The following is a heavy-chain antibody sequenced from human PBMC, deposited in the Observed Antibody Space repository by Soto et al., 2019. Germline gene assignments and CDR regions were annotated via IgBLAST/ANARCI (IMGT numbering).Heavy chain of an antibody. D-gene: IGHD5-18*01. CDR3: ASPGYGHRNAACDI. J-gene: IGHJ3*02. CDR1: GGTFSSYA. Sequence: QVQLVQSGAEVKKPGSSVKVSCKASGGTFSSYAISWVRKSPGHELEWLGGIIPIFGTANYAQKFQGRVTSTADESTSTAYMELSSLISEDTAVYYCASPGYGHRNAACDIWVQGTMVTVS. V-gene: IGHV1-69*12. CDR2: IIPIFGTA.